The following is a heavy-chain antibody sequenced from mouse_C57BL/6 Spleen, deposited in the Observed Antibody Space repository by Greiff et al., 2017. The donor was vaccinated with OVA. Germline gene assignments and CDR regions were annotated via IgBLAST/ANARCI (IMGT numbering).Heavy chain of an antibody. CDR1: GYTFTRYW. Sequence: QVQLQQPGAELVMPGASVKLSCKASGYTFTRYWMHWVKQRPGQGLEWIGEIDPSDSYTNYNQKFKGKSTLTVDKSSSTAYMQLSSLTSEDSAVYYCARSELGRYYAMDYWGQGTSVTVSS. CDR2: IDPSDSYT. CDR3: ARSELGRYYAMDY. J-gene: IGHJ4*01. D-gene: IGHD4-1*01. V-gene: IGHV1-69*01.